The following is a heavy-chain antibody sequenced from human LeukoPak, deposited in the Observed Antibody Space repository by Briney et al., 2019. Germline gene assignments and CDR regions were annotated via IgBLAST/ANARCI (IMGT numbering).Heavy chain of an antibody. V-gene: IGHV1-2*02. Sequence: ASVKVSCKASGYTFTGYYMHWVRQAPGQGLEWMGWINPNSGGTNYAQKFQGRVTMTRDTSISTAYMELSRLRSDDTAVYYCVRVKVVGAILFDYWGQGTLVTVSS. D-gene: IGHD1-26*01. CDR1: GYTFTGYY. J-gene: IGHJ4*02. CDR2: INPNSGGT. CDR3: VRVKVVGAILFDY.